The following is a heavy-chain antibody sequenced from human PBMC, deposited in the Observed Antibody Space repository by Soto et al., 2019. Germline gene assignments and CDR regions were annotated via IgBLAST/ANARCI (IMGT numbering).Heavy chain of an antibody. V-gene: IGHV1-69*13. D-gene: IGHD2-2*01. J-gene: IGHJ3*02. Sequence: SGKVSCKASGGTFSSYAISWVRQAPGQGLEWMGGIIPIFGTANYAQKFHGRVTITADESTSTAYMELSSLRSEDTAVYYCARDYCSSTSCYPDAFDIWGQGTMVTVSS. CDR1: GGTFSSYA. CDR2: IIPIFGTA. CDR3: ARDYCSSTSCYPDAFDI.